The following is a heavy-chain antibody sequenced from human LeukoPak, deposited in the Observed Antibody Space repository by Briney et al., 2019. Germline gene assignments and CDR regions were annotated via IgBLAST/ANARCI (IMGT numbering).Heavy chain of an antibody. D-gene: IGHD2-21*02. CDR2: TRYDGSNK. CDR1: RFTFSSYG. V-gene: IGHV3-30*02. J-gene: IGHJ6*02. Sequence: PGGSPRLSRAASRFTFSSYGMHWVRQAPGKGLEWVAFTRYDGSNKYYADSVKGRFTISRDNAKSTLYLQLNSLRAEDTAVYYCASVVVTAPGYYYYGMDVWGQGTTVTVSS. CDR3: ASVVVTAPGYYYYGMDV.